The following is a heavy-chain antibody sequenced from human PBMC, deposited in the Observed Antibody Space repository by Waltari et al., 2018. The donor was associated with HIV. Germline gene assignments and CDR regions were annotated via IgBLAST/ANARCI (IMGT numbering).Heavy chain of an antibody. J-gene: IGHJ3*02. V-gene: IGHV3-53*01. CDR3: ARENVAVAGTGAFDI. D-gene: IGHD6-19*01. CDR1: GFTVCSNY. CDR2: IYSGDAK. Sequence: EVQLVESGGGVIQPGGSLRLSCAASGFTVCSNYMTWVRQAPGWGLEWISVIYSGDAKYYADSVKGRFTISRDKSKNMVFLQMNSLRAEDTAIYYCARENVAVAGTGAFDIWGQGTLVTVS.